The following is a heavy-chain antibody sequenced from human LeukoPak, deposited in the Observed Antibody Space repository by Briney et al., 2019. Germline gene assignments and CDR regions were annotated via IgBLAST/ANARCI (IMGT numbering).Heavy chain of an antibody. D-gene: IGHD1-26*01. V-gene: IGHV3-15*01. Sequence: PGESLRLSCVLSGLTFSDAWMSWVRQAPGKGLDWVGRIRNDRITDYAAPVKGRFTISRDNSKNTLYLQMNSLRAEDTAVYYCARPQYSGSYLGVDYWGQGTLVTVSS. J-gene: IGHJ4*02. CDR3: ARPQYSGSYLGVDY. CDR1: GLTFSDAW. CDR2: IRNDRIT.